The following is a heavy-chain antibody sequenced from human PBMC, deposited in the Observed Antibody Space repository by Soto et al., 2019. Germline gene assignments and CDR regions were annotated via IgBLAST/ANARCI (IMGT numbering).Heavy chain of an antibody. V-gene: IGHV3-11*01. J-gene: IGHJ5*02. Sequence: GGSLRLSCAASGFTFRNYYMTWMRQTPGKGLEWISTITSSGGSTYYAASVKGRVTISRDNANNSLYLQMTGLRAEDTALYYCARDKYTNHVNYFDLWGQGTLVTVSS. D-gene: IGHD6-6*01. CDR2: ITSSGGST. CDR1: GFTFRNYY. CDR3: ARDKYTNHVNYFDL.